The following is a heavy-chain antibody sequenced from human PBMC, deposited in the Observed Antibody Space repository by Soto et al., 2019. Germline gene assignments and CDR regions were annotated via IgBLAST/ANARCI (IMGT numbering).Heavy chain of an antibody. J-gene: IGHJ4*02. CDR3: VRKQNRAGSFDS. CDR1: GGTIGDYY. Sequence: QVQLQESGPGLVKTSETLSLTCTISGGTIGDYYWSWIRQPPGKDLEWIAYIYYTGKTDQNPSHEGRVSISLGTSRNQFSLNLRSVTAADTAVYYCVRKQNRAGSFDSWGPGVAVTVST. CDR2: IYYTGKT. D-gene: IGHD6-25*01. V-gene: IGHV4-59*01.